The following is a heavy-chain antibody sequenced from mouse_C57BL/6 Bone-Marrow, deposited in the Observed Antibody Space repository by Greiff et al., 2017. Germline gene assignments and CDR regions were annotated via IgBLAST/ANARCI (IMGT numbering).Heavy chain of an antibody. CDR1: GYTFTSYT. V-gene: IGHV1-4*01. D-gene: IGHD1-1*01. Sequence: QVQLQQSGAELARPGASVKMSCKASGYTFTSYTMHWVKQRPGQGLEWIGYINPSSGYTKYNQKFKDKATLTADKSSSTAYMQLSSLTSEDSAVXYCARWDYGSSHNYAMDYWGQGTSVTVSS. CDR3: ARWDYGSSHNYAMDY. J-gene: IGHJ4*01. CDR2: INPSSGYT.